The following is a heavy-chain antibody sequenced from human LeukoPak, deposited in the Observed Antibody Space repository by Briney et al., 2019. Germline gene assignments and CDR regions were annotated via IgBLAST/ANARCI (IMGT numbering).Heavy chain of an antibody. J-gene: IGHJ6*04. CDR1: GYTFTSYG. V-gene: IGHV1-18*01. D-gene: IGHD1-26*01. Sequence: ASVKVSCKASGYTFTSYGISWVRQAPGQGLEWMGWISAYNGNTNYAQKLQGRVTMTTDTSTSTAYMELRSLRSDDTAVYYCAREGVIVGARYYYGMDVWGKGTTVTVSS. CDR3: AREGVIVGARYYYGMDV. CDR2: ISAYNGNT.